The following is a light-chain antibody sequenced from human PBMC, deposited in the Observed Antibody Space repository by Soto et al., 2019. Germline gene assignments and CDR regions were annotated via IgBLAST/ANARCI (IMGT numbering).Light chain of an antibody. CDR1: SSDVGGYNY. V-gene: IGLV2-14*03. CDR3: YSYTSSNTYV. CDR2: DVS. J-gene: IGLJ1*01. Sequence: QSALTQPASLSGSPVQSITISCTGTSSDVGGYNYVSWYQHHPGKVPQLLIYDVSNRPSGVSNRFSGSKSGNTASLTISGLQAEDEADYYCYSYTSSNTYVFGTGTKVTVL.